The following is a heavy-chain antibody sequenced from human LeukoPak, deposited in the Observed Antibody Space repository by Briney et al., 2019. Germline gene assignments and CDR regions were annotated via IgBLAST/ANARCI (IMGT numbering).Heavy chain of an antibody. V-gene: IGHV4-39*01. J-gene: IGHJ6*02. CDR3: AKQEAVTATYFYGMDV. D-gene: IGHD2-21*02. CDR2: TYYSGST. CDR1: GGSISSSSYY. Sequence: PSETLSLTCTVSGGSISSSSYYWGWIRQPPGKGLEWIGNTYYSGSTYYNPSLKSRLTISVDTSKNQFSLKLSSVTAADTAVYYCAKQEAVTATYFYGMDVWGQGTTVTVSS.